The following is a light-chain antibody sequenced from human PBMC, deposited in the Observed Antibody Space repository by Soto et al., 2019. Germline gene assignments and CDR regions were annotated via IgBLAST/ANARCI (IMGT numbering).Light chain of an antibody. CDR2: DVS. V-gene: IGLV2-11*01. Sequence: QSALTQPRSVSGSPGQSVTISCTGTSSDVGGYNYVSWYQHHPGKAPKLMIYDVSQRPSGVPDRFSGSKSGNTASLTISGLQTDDEADYYCCSYAGRYTWVFGGGTKLTVL. CDR1: SSDVGGYNY. CDR3: CSYAGRYTWV. J-gene: IGLJ2*01.